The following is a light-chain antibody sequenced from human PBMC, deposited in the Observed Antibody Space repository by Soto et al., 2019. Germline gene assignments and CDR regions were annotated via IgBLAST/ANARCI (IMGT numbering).Light chain of an antibody. CDR1: QSVSSN. J-gene: IGKJ1*01. Sequence: EIVMTQSPATLSVSPGERATLSCRASQSVSSNLAWYQQKPGQAPRLLIYAASTRATGIPVRFSGSGSGTEFTLTISSLQSEDFAVYYCQQYNNAWTFGQGTKVEIK. V-gene: IGKV3-15*01. CDR2: AAS. CDR3: QQYNNAWT.